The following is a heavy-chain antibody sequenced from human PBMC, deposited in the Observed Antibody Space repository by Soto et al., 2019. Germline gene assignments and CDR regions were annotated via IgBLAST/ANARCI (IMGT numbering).Heavy chain of an antibody. CDR3: ARAYDYGDYRDAFDI. CDR1: GFTFTSSA. Sequence: GASVKVSCKASGFTFTSSAVQWVRQARGQRLEWIGWIVVGSGNTNYAQKFQERVTITRDTSTSTAYMELSSLRSEDTAVYYCARAYDYGDYRDAFDIWGQGTMVTVSS. V-gene: IGHV1-58*01. D-gene: IGHD4-17*01. CDR2: IVVGSGNT. J-gene: IGHJ3*02.